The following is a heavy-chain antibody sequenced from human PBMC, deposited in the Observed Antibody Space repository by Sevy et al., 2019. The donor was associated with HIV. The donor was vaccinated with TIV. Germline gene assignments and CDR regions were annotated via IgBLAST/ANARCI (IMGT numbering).Heavy chain of an antibody. CDR2: IKSKTDGGTT. CDR1: GFTFSTVW. V-gene: IGHV3-15*01. CDR3: TTDLGGSYSDYYYYGMDV. D-gene: IGHD1-26*01. J-gene: IGHJ6*02. Sequence: GGSLRLSCVASGFTFSTVWMSWVRQAPGKGLEWVGRIKSKTDGGTTDYAAPVKGRFTISRDDSKNTLYLQMNSLKTEDTAVYYCTTDLGGSYSDYYYYGMDVWGQGTTVTVSS.